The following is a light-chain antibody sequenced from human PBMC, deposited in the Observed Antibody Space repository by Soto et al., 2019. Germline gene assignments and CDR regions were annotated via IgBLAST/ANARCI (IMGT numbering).Light chain of an antibody. V-gene: IGKV3-11*01. CDR3: QQRKIWPPIT. CDR2: DAS. Sequence: EVVVTQSPAILSLSPGERATLSCRTSQDVNKFLAWYQQKPGQAPRLLVYDASNTATGVPARFSGSGSGTEFTLTISSIAPEDFAVYYCQQRKIWPPITFGQGTRLEI. CDR1: QDVNKF. J-gene: IGKJ5*01.